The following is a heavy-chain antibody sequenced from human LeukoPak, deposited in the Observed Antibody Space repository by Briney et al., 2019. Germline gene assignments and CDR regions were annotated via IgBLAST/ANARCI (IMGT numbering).Heavy chain of an antibody. V-gene: IGHV3-33*01. Sequence: GGSLRLSCAASGFTFSSYGMHWVRQAPGKGLEWVAVIWYDGSNKYYADSVKGRFTISRDNSKNTLYLQMNSLRAEDTAVYYCAREGTYYDFWSGYYLDYWGQGTLVTVSS. D-gene: IGHD3-3*01. CDR1: GFTFSSYG. CDR2: IWYDGSNK. CDR3: AREGTYYDFWSGYYLDY. J-gene: IGHJ4*02.